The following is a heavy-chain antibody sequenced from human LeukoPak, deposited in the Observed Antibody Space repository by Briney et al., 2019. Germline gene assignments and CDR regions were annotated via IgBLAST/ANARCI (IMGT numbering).Heavy chain of an antibody. CDR2: IRSKIYGGTP. CDR1: GFTFGDYA. CDR3: TRDQTPDF. Sequence: GGSLRLSCTASGFTFGDYAMSWFRQAPGKGLEWVGVIRSKIYGGTPKYAASVKGRFTISRDDSKGIAYLQMNSLKTEDTVVYYCTRDQTPDFWGQGTLVTVSS. J-gene: IGHJ4*02. V-gene: IGHV3-49*03.